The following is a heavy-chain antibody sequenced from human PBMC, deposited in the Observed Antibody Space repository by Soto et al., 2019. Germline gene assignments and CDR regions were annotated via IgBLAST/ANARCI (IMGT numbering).Heavy chain of an antibody. Sequence: GGSLRLSCAASGFTFSSYAMTWVRQAPGKGLEWVSAISYSGVSTYYADSVKGRFTISRDNAKNSLYLQMNSLRAEDTAVYYCARIILERPMYFDYWGQGTLVTVSS. CDR1: GFTFSSYA. J-gene: IGHJ4*02. V-gene: IGHV3-23*01. CDR3: ARIILERPMYFDY. D-gene: IGHD1-1*01. CDR2: ISYSGVST.